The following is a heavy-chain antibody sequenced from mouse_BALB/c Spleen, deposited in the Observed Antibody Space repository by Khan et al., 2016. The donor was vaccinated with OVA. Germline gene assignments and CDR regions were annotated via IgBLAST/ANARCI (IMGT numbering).Heavy chain of an antibody. D-gene: IGHD2-14*01. CDR1: GFSLSRYN. Sequence: QVQLKQSGPGLVAPSQSLSITCTVSGFSLSRYNIHWVRQPPGKGLEWLGMIWGGGGTDYNSTLKIRLSISKDNSKSQVFLKMNSLQTDDTAMYFCARAYYRDDGYYAMDYWGQGTSGTGSS. CDR2: IWGGGGT. J-gene: IGHJ4*01. CDR3: ARAYYRDDGYYAMDY. V-gene: IGHV2-6-4*01.